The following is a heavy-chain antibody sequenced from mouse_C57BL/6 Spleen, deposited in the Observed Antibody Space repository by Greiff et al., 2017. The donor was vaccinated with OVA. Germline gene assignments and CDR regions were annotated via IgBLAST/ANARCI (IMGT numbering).Heavy chain of an antibody. CDR1: GYTFTSYW. CDR2: IDPSDSAT. D-gene: IGHD1-1*01. J-gene: IGHJ2*01. Sequence: QVQLKQPGAELVRPGSSVKLSCKASGYTFTSYWMPWVKQRPRQGLEWIGNIDPSDSATPYTQKFKDKATLTVDTSSSTASMQLSSLTSEDSAVYYYTRWDYGRDDWGQGTTLTVSS. V-gene: IGHV1-52*01. CDR3: TRWDYGRDD.